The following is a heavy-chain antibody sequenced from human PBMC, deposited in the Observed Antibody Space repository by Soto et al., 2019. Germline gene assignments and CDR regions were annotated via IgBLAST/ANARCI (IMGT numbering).Heavy chain of an antibody. J-gene: IGHJ4*02. CDR3: ARTLGYCSGGSCYSGGGYFDY. Sequence: EVQLVETGGGLIQPGGSLRLSCAASGFTVSSNYMSWVRQAPGKGLEWVSVIYSGGSTYYADSVKGRFTISRDNSKNKLYLQMNSLRAEDTAVYYCARTLGYCSGGSCYSGGGYFDYWGQGTLVTVSS. CDR1: GFTVSSNY. V-gene: IGHV3-53*02. CDR2: IYSGGST. D-gene: IGHD2-15*01.